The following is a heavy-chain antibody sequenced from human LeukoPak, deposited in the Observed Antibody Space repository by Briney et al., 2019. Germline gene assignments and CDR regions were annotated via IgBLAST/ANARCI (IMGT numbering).Heavy chain of an antibody. CDR3: ARFVGACSGGSCYSDY. D-gene: IGHD2-15*01. J-gene: IGHJ4*02. CDR1: RYSFTSYW. Sequence: GESLQISCKGSRYSFTSYWIGWVRQMPGKGLEWMGIIYPGDSDTRYSPSFQGQVTISADKSISTAYLQWNSLEASDTAMYYCARFVGACSGGSCYSDYWGQGTLVTVSS. CDR2: IYPGDSDT. V-gene: IGHV5-51*01.